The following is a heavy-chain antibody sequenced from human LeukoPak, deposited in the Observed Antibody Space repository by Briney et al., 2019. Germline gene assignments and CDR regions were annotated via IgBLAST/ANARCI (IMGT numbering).Heavy chain of an antibody. CDR1: GFTVSSNY. CDR2: IYSGGST. V-gene: IGHV3-66*01. D-gene: IGHD3-10*01. CDR3: AREDGFGEFDYYYYGMDV. J-gene: IGHJ6*02. Sequence: GSLRLSCAASGFTVSSNYMSWVRQAPGKGLEWVSVIYSGGSTYYADSVKGRFTISRDNSKNTLYLQMNSLRAEDTAVYYCAREDGFGEFDYYYYGMDVWGQGTTVTVSS.